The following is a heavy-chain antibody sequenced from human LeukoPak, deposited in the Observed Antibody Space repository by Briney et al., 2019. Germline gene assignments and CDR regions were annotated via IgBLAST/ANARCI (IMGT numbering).Heavy chain of an antibody. CDR3: ARGRIAVAGKGYFQH. CDR2: IYHSGST. Sequence: PSETLSLTCVVSGVSISSFNWWTWVRQPPGKGLEWIGEIYHSGSTNYNPSLKSRVTISVDTSKNQFSLKLSSVTAADTAVYYCARGRIAVAGKGYFQHWGQGTLVTVSS. D-gene: IGHD6-19*01. CDR1: GVSISSFNW. J-gene: IGHJ1*01. V-gene: IGHV4-4*02.